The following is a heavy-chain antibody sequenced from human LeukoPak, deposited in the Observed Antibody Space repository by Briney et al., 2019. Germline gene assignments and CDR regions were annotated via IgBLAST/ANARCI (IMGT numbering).Heavy chain of an antibody. Sequence: SETLSLTCTVSGGSISSSSYYWGWIRQPPGKELEWIGSIYYSGSTYYNPSLKSRVTISVDTSKNQFSLKLSSVTAADTAVYYCARGQDYYDSSGYYYFDYWGQGTLVTVSS. CDR3: ARGQDYYDSSGYYYFDY. CDR1: GGSISSSSYY. D-gene: IGHD3-22*01. J-gene: IGHJ4*02. V-gene: IGHV4-39*07. CDR2: IYYSGST.